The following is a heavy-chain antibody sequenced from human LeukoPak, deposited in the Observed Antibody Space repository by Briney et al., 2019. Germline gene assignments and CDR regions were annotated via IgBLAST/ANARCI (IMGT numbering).Heavy chain of an antibody. CDR1: GFTFSSYG. J-gene: IGHJ5*02. V-gene: IGHV3-30*03. D-gene: IGHD6-13*01. Sequence: GGSLRLSCAASGFTFSSYGMHWVRQAPGKGLEWVAVISYDGSNKYYADSVKGRFTMSRDNSKNTLYLQMDSLRSDDTALYYCARRSSSSWHDLWGQGTLVIVSS. CDR2: ISYDGSNK. CDR3: ARRSSSSWHDL.